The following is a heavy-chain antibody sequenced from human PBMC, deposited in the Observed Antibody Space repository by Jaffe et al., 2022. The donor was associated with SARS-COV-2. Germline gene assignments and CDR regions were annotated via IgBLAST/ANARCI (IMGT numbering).Heavy chain of an antibody. CDR1: GYSFTSYW. CDR3: ATGIAAAGTNYYYYGMDV. J-gene: IGHJ6*02. D-gene: IGHD6-13*01. V-gene: IGHV5-10-1*03. Sequence: EVQLVQSGAEVKKPGESLRISCKGSGYSFTSYWISWVRQMPGKGLEWMGRIDPSDSYTNYSPSFQGHVTISADKSISTAYLQWSSLKASDTAMYYCATGIAAAGTNYYYYGMDVWGQGTTVTVSS. CDR2: IDPSDSYT.